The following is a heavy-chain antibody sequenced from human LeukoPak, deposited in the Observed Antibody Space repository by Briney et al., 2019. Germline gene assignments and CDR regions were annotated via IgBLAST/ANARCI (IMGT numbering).Heavy chain of an antibody. V-gene: IGHV3-53*01. J-gene: IGHJ4*02. CDR1: GFTVSNNY. CDR2: IYSSGST. Sequence: PGGSLRLSCAASGFTVSNNYMTWVRQAPGKGLEWVSLIYSSGSTYYADSVKGRFTISRDNSKNTLYLQVNSLRAEDTAVYYCAKDFLSPGAVTGLFDYWGQGTLVTVSS. D-gene: IGHD2-21*02. CDR3: AKDFLSPGAVTGLFDY.